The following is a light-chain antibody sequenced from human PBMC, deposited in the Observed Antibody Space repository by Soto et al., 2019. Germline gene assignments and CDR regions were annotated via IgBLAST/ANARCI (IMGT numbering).Light chain of an antibody. Sequence: QSALTQPASVSGSPGQSITISCTGTSSDVGSYNLVSWYQQHPGKAPKLMIYEVTKRPSGVSYRFSGSKSGNTASLTISGLQADDEADYYCCSYGGSRNFVDFGGGTKLTVL. J-gene: IGLJ2*01. CDR3: CSYGGSRNFVD. V-gene: IGLV2-23*02. CDR1: SSDVGSYNL. CDR2: EVT.